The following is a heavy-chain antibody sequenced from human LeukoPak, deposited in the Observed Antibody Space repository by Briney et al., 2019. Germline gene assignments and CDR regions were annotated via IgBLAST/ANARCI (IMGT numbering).Heavy chain of an antibody. J-gene: IGHJ4*02. V-gene: IGHV3-15*01. CDR3: TTVRWGYCIGGSCSYFDY. Sequence: GGSLRLSCAASGFTLSNAWMSWVRQAPGKGLEWVGRIKSKTDGGTTDYAAPVKGRFTISRDDSKNTLYLQMNSLKTEDTAVYYCTTVRWGYCIGGSCSYFDYWGQGTLVTVSS. CDR2: IKSKTDGGTT. CDR1: GFTLSNAW. D-gene: IGHD2-15*01.